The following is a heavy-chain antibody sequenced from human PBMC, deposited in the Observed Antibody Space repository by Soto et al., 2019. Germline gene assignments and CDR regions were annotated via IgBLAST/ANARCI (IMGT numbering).Heavy chain of an antibody. Sequence: SETLSLTCSVSGDSISTVDYFWAWIPQPPGQALEYIGYIYKSATTYYNPSSESRVAISLDTSKSQFSLNVTSVTAADTAVYFCARGRYCLTGRCFPNWFDSWGQGTLVTVSS. CDR1: GDSISTVDYF. CDR2: IYKSATT. V-gene: IGHV4-30-4*01. J-gene: IGHJ5*01. CDR3: ARGRYCLTGRCFPNWFDS. D-gene: IGHD2-15*01.